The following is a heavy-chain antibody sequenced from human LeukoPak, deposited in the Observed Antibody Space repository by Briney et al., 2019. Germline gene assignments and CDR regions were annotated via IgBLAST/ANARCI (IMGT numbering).Heavy chain of an antibody. Sequence: ASVKVSCKASGYTFTGYYMHWVRQAPGQGLEWMGWINPNSGGTNYARKFQGRVTMTRDTSISTAYMELSRLRSDDTAVYYCARDTAGSSWYDYWGQGTLVTVSS. D-gene: IGHD6-13*01. CDR2: INPNSGGT. J-gene: IGHJ4*02. CDR3: ARDTAGSSWYDY. V-gene: IGHV1-2*02. CDR1: GYTFTGYY.